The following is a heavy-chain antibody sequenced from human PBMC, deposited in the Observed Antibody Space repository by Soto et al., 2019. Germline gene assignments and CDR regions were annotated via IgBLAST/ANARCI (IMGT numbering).Heavy chain of an antibody. V-gene: IGHV3-30*18. CDR3: AKDRPLTYYDYVWGSYRPSFWFDP. Sequence: SGGSLRLSCAASEFTFSSYGMHWVRQAPGKGLEWVAVISYDGSNKYYADSVKGRFTISRDNSKNTLYLQMNSLRAEDTAVYYCAKDRPLTYYDYVWGSYRPSFWFDPWGQGTLVTVSS. J-gene: IGHJ5*02. D-gene: IGHD3-16*02. CDR1: EFTFSSYG. CDR2: ISYDGSNK.